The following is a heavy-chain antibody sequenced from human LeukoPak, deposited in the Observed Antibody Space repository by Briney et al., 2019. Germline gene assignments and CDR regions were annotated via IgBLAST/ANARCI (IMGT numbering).Heavy chain of an antibody. CDR2: IGSRGAYT. V-gene: IGHV3-23*01. J-gene: IGHJ4*02. CDR3: VQDFWATTGY. Sequence: GGSLRLSCAASGFSFSSYGMSWVRRAPGKGLEWVSAIGSRGAYTTYADYARGRFSISRDDSMNTLFLQMNSLRADDTAVYYCVQDFWATTGYWGQGTLVTVFS. CDR1: GFSFSSYG. D-gene: IGHD4-17*01.